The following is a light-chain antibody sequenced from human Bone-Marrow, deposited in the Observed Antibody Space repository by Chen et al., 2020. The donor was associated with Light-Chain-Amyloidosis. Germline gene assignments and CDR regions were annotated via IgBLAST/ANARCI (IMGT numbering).Light chain of an antibody. Sequence: QSALTQPASVSGSPGQSITISCTGTSSDVGGYNYVSWYQQHPGKAPKLMIYDVSNRPSGVPNRFSGSKSGNTSYLTISGLQAEDEADYYCSSYTSSSTLVFGGGTKLTVL. V-gene: IGLV2-14*01. CDR2: DVS. J-gene: IGLJ3*02. CDR3: SSYTSSSTLV. CDR1: SSDVGGYNY.